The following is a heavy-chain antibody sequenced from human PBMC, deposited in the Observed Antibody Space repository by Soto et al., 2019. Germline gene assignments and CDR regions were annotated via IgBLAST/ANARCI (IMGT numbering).Heavy chain of an antibody. CDR2: IIPVFGRP. Sequence: GASVKVSCKASGCSFSSFGISWVRQAPGQGLEWMGGIIPVFGRPNYAQRFRGRLTITADESTNTVYLELIDLRSEDTAVYYCAREGSGYNLWGQGNRVTVSS. V-gene: IGHV1-69*13. J-gene: IGHJ1*01. D-gene: IGHD5-12*01. CDR1: GCSFSSFG. CDR3: AREGSGYNL.